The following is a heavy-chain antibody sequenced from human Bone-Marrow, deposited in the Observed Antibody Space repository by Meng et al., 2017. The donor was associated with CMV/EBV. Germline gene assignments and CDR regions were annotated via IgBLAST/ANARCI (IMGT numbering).Heavy chain of an antibody. Sequence: SETLSLTCTVSGGSISSYYWSWIRQPAGKGLEWIGRIYTSGSTNSNPALKSRVTISVDTSKNQFSLKLSSVAAADTAVYYCAGGGSVFYGMDVWGQGTTVTVSS. V-gene: IGHV4-4*07. D-gene: IGHD1-26*01. CDR2: IYTSGST. J-gene: IGHJ6*02. CDR3: AGGGSVFYGMDV. CDR1: GGSISSYY.